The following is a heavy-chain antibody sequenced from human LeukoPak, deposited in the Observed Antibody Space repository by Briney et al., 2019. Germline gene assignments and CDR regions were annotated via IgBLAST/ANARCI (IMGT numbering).Heavy chain of an antibody. D-gene: IGHD2-15*01. V-gene: IGHV3-11*04. Sequence: GGSLRLSCAASGFTFSDHYMTWIRQVPGEGLEWVSYISSSGTTKYYADSVKGRFTISRDNAKNSLYLQMNSLRAEDTAVYYCARTGYCSGATCFYYYSYYMDVWGKGTTVTVSS. CDR1: GFTFSDHY. J-gene: IGHJ6*03. CDR3: ARTGYCSGATCFYYYSYYMDV. CDR2: ISSSGTTK.